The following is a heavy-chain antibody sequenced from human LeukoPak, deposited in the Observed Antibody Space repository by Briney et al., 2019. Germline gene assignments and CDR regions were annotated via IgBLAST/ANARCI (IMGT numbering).Heavy chain of an antibody. J-gene: IGHJ4*02. CDR1: GYTFTSYG. Sequence: ASVKVSCKASGYTFTSYGISWVRQAPGQGPEWMGWISAYNGNTNYAQKLQGRVTMTTDTSTSTAYMELRSLRSDDTAVYYCARVRRYFDWPTPPNFDYWGQGTLVTVSS. D-gene: IGHD3-9*01. CDR3: ARVRRYFDWPTPPNFDY. CDR2: ISAYNGNT. V-gene: IGHV1-18*01.